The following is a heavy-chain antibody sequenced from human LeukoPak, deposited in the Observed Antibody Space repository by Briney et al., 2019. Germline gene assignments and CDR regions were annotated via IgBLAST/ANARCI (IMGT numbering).Heavy chain of an antibody. CDR1: GYTFTSYD. CDR3: ARPYDTSGYYPFDY. J-gene: IGHJ4*02. CDR2: MNPNSGNT. D-gene: IGHD3-22*01. V-gene: IGHV1-8*01. Sequence: GASVKVSCKASGYTFTSYDINWVRQATGQGLEWMGWMNPNSGNTGYAQKFQGRVTMTRNTTISTAYMELSSLRSEDTAVYYCARPYDTSGYYPFDYWGQGTLVTVSS.